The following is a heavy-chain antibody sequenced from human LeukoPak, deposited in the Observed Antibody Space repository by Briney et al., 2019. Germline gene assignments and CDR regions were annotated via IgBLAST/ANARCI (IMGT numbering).Heavy chain of an antibody. CDR1: GFTVSSNY. Sequence: GGSLRLSCAASGFTVSSNYMSWARQAPGKGLEWVPVIYSGGSTYYADSVKGRFTISRDNSKNTLYLQMNSLRAEDTAVYYCASHVLRFLEWFSLDYWGQGTLVTVSS. CDR3: ASHVLRFLEWFSLDY. J-gene: IGHJ4*02. CDR2: IYSGGST. V-gene: IGHV3-66*02. D-gene: IGHD3-3*01.